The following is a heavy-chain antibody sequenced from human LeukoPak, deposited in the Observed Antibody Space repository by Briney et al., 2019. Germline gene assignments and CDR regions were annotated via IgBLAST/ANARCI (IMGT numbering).Heavy chain of an antibody. D-gene: IGHD5-24*01. CDR2: IYSSGST. Sequence: GWSLRLSCAASGLTVSTNYMSWVRQVPGKGLEWVSLIYSSGSTYYADSVKGRFTISRDHSKNTLYLQMSSLTAEDTAVYYCARTSLSGDGYKVGYFDSWGQGTLVTVSS. J-gene: IGHJ4*02. V-gene: IGHV3-53*01. CDR3: ARTSLSGDGYKVGYFDS. CDR1: GLTVSTNY.